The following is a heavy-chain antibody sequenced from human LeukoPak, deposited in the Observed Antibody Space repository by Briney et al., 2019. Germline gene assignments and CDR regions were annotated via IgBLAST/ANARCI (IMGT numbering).Heavy chain of an antibody. CDR3: AKRSDCSGNWNYFDY. V-gene: IGHV3-23*01. CDR2: ISGRDDNT. D-gene: IGHD4-23*01. Sequence: SGGSLRLSCAASGFTFASYGMSWVRQAPGKGLEWVSAISGRDDNTYYADSVKGRFTISRDNSKNTLYLQMNSLRAEDTAVYYCAKRSDCSGNWNYFDYWGQGTPVTVSA. J-gene: IGHJ4*02. CDR1: GFTFASYG.